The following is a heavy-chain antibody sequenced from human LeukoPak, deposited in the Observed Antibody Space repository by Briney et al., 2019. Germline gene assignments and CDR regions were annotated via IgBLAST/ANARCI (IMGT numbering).Heavy chain of an antibody. V-gene: IGHV3-64*01. J-gene: IGHJ4*02. D-gene: IGHD6-19*01. CDR2: ISSNGGST. CDR3: ARGSSGWYFSGEYDY. Sequence: GGSLRLSCAASGFTFSGYGMHWVRQAPGKGLEYVSAISSNGGSTYYANSVKGRFTISRDNSKNTLYLQMGSLRAEDMAVYYCARGSSGWYFSGEYDYWGQGTLVTVSS. CDR1: GFTFSGYG.